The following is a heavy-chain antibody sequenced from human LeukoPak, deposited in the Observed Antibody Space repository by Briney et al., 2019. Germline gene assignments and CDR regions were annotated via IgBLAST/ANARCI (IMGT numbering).Heavy chain of an antibody. D-gene: IGHD4-23*01. V-gene: IGHV3-23*01. J-gene: IGHJ4*02. CDR3: AKVETGGNPDYYFDY. CDR1: GFTYSSYA. Sequence: GRSLRLSCAASGFTYSSYALSWVPEAPGKGRECVSDISVTGGSTHYADSVEGRFTNPRHISKNTLYLQMNSLRAEDTAVYYCAKVETGGNPDYYFDYWGQGTLVTVSS. CDR2: ISVTGGST.